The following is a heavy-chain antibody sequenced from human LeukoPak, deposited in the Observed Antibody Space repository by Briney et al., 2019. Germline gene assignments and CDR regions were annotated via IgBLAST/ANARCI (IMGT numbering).Heavy chain of an antibody. CDR1: GFTFSSSG. CDR3: ARWEPFHFDY. CDR2: IRYDGTNK. Sequence: GGSLRLSCAASGFTFSSSGMHWVRQAPGRGLEWVAFIRYDGTNKYYADSVKGRFTISRDNSKNTLYLQVNSLRAEDTAVYYCARWEPFHFDYWGQGTLVTVSS. J-gene: IGHJ4*02. V-gene: IGHV3-30*02. D-gene: IGHD1-26*01.